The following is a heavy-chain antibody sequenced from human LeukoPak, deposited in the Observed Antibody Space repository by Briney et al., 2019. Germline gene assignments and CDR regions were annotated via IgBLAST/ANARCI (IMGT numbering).Heavy chain of an antibody. CDR2: IYYSGST. CDR3: ARARLTRFDY. V-gene: IGHV4-59*01. Sequence: SETLSLTCAVYGGSFSGYYWSWIRQPPGKGLEWIGYIYYSGSTNYNPSLKSRVTISVDTSKNQFSLKLSSVTAADTAVYYCARARLTRFDYWGQGTLVTVSS. J-gene: IGHJ4*02. CDR1: GGSFSGYY.